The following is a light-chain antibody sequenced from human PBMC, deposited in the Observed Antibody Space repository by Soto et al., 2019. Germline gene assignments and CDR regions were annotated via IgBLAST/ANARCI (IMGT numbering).Light chain of an antibody. V-gene: IGKV1-5*03. Sequence: HMTKSPSSRSASXGDRVTISCRGSESFSNRLALHHQKKGKAXKPLIDEASSLESGVTSRFGGSGCGKEFIITISSLQPDDFATYECQQYKSYRAFGQRTKVDI. J-gene: IGKJ1*01. CDR1: ESFSNR. CDR2: EAS. CDR3: QQYKSYRA.